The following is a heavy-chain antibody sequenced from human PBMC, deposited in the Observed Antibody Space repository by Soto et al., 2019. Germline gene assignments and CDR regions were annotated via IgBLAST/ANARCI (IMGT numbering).Heavy chain of an antibody. D-gene: IGHD2-2*01. Sequence: SVKVSCKASGGTFSSYAISWVRQAPGQGLEWMGGIIPIFGTANYAQKFQGRVTITADESTSTAYTELSSLRAEDTAVYYCARYIPGVRYYGMDVWGQGTTVTVSS. V-gene: IGHV1-69*13. CDR1: GGTFSSYA. CDR2: IIPIFGTA. CDR3: ARYIPGVRYYGMDV. J-gene: IGHJ6*02.